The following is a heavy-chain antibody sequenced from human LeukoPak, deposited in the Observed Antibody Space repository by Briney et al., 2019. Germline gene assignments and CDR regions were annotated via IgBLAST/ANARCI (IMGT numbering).Heavy chain of an antibody. CDR3: AKDGVYCSGGSCYRVPFDY. Sequence: PGGSLRLSCAASGFTFSSYWMHWVRQAPGKGLVWVSRINSDGSSTSYADSVKGRFTISRDNAKNTLYLQTNSLRAEDTAVYYCAKDGVYCSGGSCYRVPFDYWGQGTLVTVSS. D-gene: IGHD2-15*01. CDR2: INSDGSST. J-gene: IGHJ4*02. V-gene: IGHV3-74*01. CDR1: GFTFSSYW.